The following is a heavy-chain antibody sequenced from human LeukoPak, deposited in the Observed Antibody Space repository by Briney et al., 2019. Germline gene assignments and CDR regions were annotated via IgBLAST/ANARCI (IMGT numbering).Heavy chain of an antibody. V-gene: IGHV3-23*01. CDR2: IWGGGDNT. J-gene: IGHJ4*02. D-gene: IGHD4/OR15-4a*01. CDR1: GFTFSSYA. Sequence: GGSLRLSCAASGFTFSSYAMSWVRQAPGKGLEWVSGIWGGGDNTDYADSVKGRFTISRDNSKNTLYLQMSSLRADDTAVYYCVTEGTMVPEDYSGQGTLVTVSS. CDR3: VTEGTMVPEDY.